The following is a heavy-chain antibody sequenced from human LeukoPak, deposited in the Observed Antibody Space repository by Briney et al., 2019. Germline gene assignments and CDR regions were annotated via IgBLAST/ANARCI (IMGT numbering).Heavy chain of an antibody. D-gene: IGHD3-16*02. Sequence: GGSLRLSCAASGFTFNTYAMSWVRQAPGKGLEWVSSISGSGGSTYYADSVKGRFTISRDNSNNTLYLQINSLRAGDTAVYYCAKTPSLWWFDPWGQGTLVTVSS. CDR2: ISGSGGST. V-gene: IGHV3-23*01. J-gene: IGHJ5*02. CDR3: AKTPSLWWFDP. CDR1: GFTFNTYA.